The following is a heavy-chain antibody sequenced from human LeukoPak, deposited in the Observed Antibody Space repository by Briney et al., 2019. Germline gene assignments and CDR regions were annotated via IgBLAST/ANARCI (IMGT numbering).Heavy chain of an antibody. V-gene: IGHV4-39*01. Sequence: PSETLSLTCSVSGGSIHRSQYYWGWTRQPPEKELEWIGTIYYSGSTFYNPSLKSRLTISVDTSKNQFSLRLTSISAADTAMYYCARHEHKAVAGDTWGQGILVIVSS. CDR2: IYYSGST. CDR3: ARHEHKAVAGDT. J-gene: IGHJ5*02. D-gene: IGHD6-19*01. CDR1: GGSIHRSQYY.